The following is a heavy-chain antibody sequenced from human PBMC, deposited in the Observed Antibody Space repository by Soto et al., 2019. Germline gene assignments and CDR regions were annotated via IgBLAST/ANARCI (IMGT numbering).Heavy chain of an antibody. Sequence: ASVKVSCKASGGTFSSYAISWVRQAPGQGLEWMGGIIPIFGTANYAQKFQGRVTITADKSTSTAYMELSSLRSEDTAVYYCATYDYSNPRFDYWGQGTLVTVSS. D-gene: IGHD4-4*01. J-gene: IGHJ4*02. CDR2: IIPIFGTA. CDR3: ATYDYSNPRFDY. CDR1: GGTFSSYA. V-gene: IGHV1-69*06.